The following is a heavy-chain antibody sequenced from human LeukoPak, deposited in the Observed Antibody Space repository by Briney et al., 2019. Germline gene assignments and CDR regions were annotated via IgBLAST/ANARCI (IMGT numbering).Heavy chain of an antibody. CDR1: GGSSSGYY. CDR3: ARGPHSNLRLGELSLGNYYYGMDV. V-gene: IGHV4-34*01. Sequence: NPSETLSLTCAVYGGSSSGYYWSWIRQPPGKGLEWIGEINHSGSTNYNPSLKSRVTISVDTSKNQFSLKLSSVTAADTAVYYCARGPHSNLRLGELSLGNYYYGMDVWGQGTTVTVSS. CDR2: INHSGST. D-gene: IGHD3-16*02. J-gene: IGHJ6*02.